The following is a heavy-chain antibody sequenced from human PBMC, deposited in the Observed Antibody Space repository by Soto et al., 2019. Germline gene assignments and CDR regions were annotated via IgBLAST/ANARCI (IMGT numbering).Heavy chain of an antibody. V-gene: IGHV3-23*01. CDR3: AKAFNGIAAAGSLAPFFDY. J-gene: IGHJ4*02. D-gene: IGHD6-13*01. CDR1: GFTFSSYA. Sequence: GGSLRLSCASSGFTFSSYAMSWVRQAPGKGLEWVSAISGSGGSTYYADSVKGRFTISRDNSKNTLYLQMNSLRAEDTAVYYCAKAFNGIAAAGSLAPFFDYWGQGTLVTVSS. CDR2: ISGSGGST.